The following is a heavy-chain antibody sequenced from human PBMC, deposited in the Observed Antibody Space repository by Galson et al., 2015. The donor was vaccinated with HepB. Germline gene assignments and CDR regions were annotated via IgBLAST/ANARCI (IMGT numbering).Heavy chain of an antibody. Sequence: SVKVSCKVSGGTFSSYSVGWVRQAPGQGLEWMGGVIPIFYTAHYAQRFQGRVTITADKSSRTVSMEVSDLRFEDTAMYYCATPHDHFTSGSYNHWGQGTLVIVSS. V-gene: IGHV1-69*06. CDR3: ATPHDHFTSGSYNH. CDR2: VIPIFYTA. CDR1: GGTFSSYS. D-gene: IGHD3-10*01. J-gene: IGHJ4*02.